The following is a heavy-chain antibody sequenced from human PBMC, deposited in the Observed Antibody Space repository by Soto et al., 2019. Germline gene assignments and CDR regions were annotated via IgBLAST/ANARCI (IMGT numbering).Heavy chain of an antibody. CDR1: GGSISSYY. Sequence: SETLSLTCTVSGGSISSYYWSWIRQPPGNGLEWIGYIYYSGSTNYNPSLKSRVTISVDTSKNQFSLKLSSVTAADTAVYYCARDRGGYDYYYYGMDVWGQGTTVTVSS. CDR3: ARDRGGYDYYYYGMDV. V-gene: IGHV4-59*01. D-gene: IGHD5-12*01. CDR2: IYYSGST. J-gene: IGHJ6*02.